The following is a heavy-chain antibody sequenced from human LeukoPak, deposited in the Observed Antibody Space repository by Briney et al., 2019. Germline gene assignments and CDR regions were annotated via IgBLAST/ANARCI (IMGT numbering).Heavy chain of an antibody. D-gene: IGHD2-2*01. CDR3: AKAPFSPRSRGYCSSTSCSPNHYYFDY. V-gene: IGHV3-23*01. CDR2: ISGSGGST. J-gene: IGHJ4*02. CDR1: GFTFSSYG. Sequence: GGTLRLSCAASGFTFSSYGMSWVRQAPGKGLEWVSAISGSGGSTYYADSVKGRFTISRDNSKNTLYLQMNSLRAEDTAVYYCAKAPFSPRSRGYCSSTSCSPNHYYFDYWGQGTLVTVSS.